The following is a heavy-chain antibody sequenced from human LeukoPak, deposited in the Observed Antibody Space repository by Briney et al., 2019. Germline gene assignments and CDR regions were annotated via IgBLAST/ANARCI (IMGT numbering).Heavy chain of an antibody. J-gene: IGHJ4*02. CDR1: GGSISPYY. D-gene: IGHD1-26*01. CDR2: IYYSGST. CDR3: ARDGIVGPVDY. V-gene: IGHV4-59*01. Sequence: SETLSLTCTVSGGSISPYYWSWLRQPPGKGLEWIGYIYYSGSTNYNPSLKSRVTISVDTSKNQFSLKLSSVTAADTAVYYCARDGIVGPVDYWGQGTLVTVSS.